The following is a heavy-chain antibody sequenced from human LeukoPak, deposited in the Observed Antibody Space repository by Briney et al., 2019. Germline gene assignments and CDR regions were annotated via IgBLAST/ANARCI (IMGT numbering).Heavy chain of an antibody. CDR1: GGSIGSSIYY. D-gene: IGHD4-23*01. Sequence: LEALSLTCTVSGGSIGSSIYYWGWIRHPPGEGLEWLGRLYYGGSSYYTPSRKSRATISVDTYQNQFSLKLSSVTATGTAVYYCASQNDYCGTVDFCGQGALVTVSS. CDR2: LYYGGSS. CDR3: ASQNDYCGTVDF. V-gene: IGHV4-39*01. J-gene: IGHJ4*02.